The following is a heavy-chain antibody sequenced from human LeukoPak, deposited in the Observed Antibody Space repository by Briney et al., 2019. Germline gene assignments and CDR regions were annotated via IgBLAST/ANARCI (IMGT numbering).Heavy chain of an antibody. Sequence: GGSLRLSCAASGFTFSSYWMHWVRQAPGKGLVWVSHISSDLSTTRYADSVKGRFTISRDNAKNTLYLQMNSLRAEDTAVYYCAGGGYYDSSGYAFDIWGQGTMVTVSS. J-gene: IGHJ3*02. CDR2: ISSDLSTT. V-gene: IGHV3-74*01. CDR3: AGGGYYDSSGYAFDI. CDR1: GFTFSSYW. D-gene: IGHD3-22*01.